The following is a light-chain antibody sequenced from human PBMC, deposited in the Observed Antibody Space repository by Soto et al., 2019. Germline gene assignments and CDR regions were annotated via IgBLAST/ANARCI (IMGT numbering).Light chain of an antibody. J-gene: IGKJ1*01. CDR1: QSLLHSNGNTY. CDR2: LSF. CDR3: MQGLHGPWT. V-gene: IGKV2-28*01. Sequence: DVVMTQSPLSLPVTPGEPASISCRSSQSLLHSNGNTYLDWYLQKPGQSPQLLIYLSFNRASGVPDRFSGSETGTDFTLTISRVEAEDVGVYYCMQGLHGPWTFGQWTKVEIK.